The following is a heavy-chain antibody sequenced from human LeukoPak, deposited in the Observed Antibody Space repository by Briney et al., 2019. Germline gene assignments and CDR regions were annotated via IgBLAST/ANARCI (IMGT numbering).Heavy chain of an antibody. D-gene: IGHD3-22*01. CDR3: ARHRDSGGFYALDY. J-gene: IGHJ4*02. Sequence: SEPLSLNCTVSDDSITSSSYYWGWIRQPPGKGLEWIGSIFFRGTTYYNPSLKSRVTMSVDTSKNQFSLKLKSVTAADTAVYYCARHRDSGGFYALDYWGQGALVTVSS. CDR1: DDSITSSSYY. V-gene: IGHV4-39*01. CDR2: IFFRGTT.